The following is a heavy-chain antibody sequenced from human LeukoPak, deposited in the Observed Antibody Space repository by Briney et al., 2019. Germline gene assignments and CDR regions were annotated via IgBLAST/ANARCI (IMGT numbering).Heavy chain of an antibody. V-gene: IGHV3-30-3*01. CDR3: ARDPWYSSAWYIDY. Sequence: GRSLRLSCGASGFTLSSYAIHWVRQAPGKGLEWVAVISYDGSNTYYADSVKGRITISGDNSKNTLYLQMNSLRPEDTAVYYCARDPWYSSAWYIDYWGQGTLVTVSS. D-gene: IGHD6-19*01. CDR2: ISYDGSNT. CDR1: GFTLSSYA. J-gene: IGHJ4*02.